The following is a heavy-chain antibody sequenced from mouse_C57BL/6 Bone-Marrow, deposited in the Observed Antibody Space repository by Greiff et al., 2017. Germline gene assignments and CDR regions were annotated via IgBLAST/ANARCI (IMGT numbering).Heavy chain of an antibody. Sequence: VQLQQSGAELARPGASVKLSCKASGYTFTSYGLSGVKQRTGQGLEWIGEIYPRSGITYYNEKFKGKATLTADKSTSTSYMELRSLTSEDSTVYFCARQGPAWFAYWGQGTLVTVSA. D-gene: IGHD3-3*01. CDR1: GYTFTSYG. CDR2: IYPRSGIT. J-gene: IGHJ3*01. CDR3: ARQGPAWFAY. V-gene: IGHV1-81*01.